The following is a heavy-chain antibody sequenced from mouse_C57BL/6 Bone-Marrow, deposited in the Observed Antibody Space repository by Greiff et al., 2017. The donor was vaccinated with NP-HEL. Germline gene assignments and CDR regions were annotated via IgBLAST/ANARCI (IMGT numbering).Heavy chain of an antibody. CDR1: GFNIKDYY. CDR3: ARRRIYYGNYWYFDV. J-gene: IGHJ1*03. D-gene: IGHD2-1*01. V-gene: IGHV14-2*01. Sequence: EVQLQESGAELVKPGASVKLSCTASGFNIKDYYMHWVKQRTEQGLEWIGRIDPEDGETKYAPKFQGKATITADTSSSTAYMQLSSLTSEDSAVYYCARRRIYYGNYWYFDVWGTGTTVTVSS. CDR2: IDPEDGET.